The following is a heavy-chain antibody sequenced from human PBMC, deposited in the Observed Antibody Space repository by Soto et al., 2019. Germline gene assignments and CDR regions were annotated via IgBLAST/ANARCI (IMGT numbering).Heavy chain of an antibody. J-gene: IGHJ4*02. CDR3: ARKAPGYCSGGSCYQIFDL. Sequence: ASVKVSCKASGYTFTSYAMHWVRQAPGQRLEWVGWINAGNGNTKYSQKFQGRVTITRDTSASTAYMELSSLRSEDTAVYYCARKAPGYCSGGSCYQIFDLRGQRTLVTVS. D-gene: IGHD2-15*01. V-gene: IGHV1-3*01. CDR2: INAGNGNT. CDR1: GYTFTSYA.